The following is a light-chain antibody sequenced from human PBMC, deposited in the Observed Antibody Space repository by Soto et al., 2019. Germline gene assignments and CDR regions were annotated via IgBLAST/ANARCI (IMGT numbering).Light chain of an antibody. V-gene: IGLV7-43*01. CDR2: SLR. CDR3: LLYYGGAHWV. Sequence: QAVVTQEASLTVSPGGAVTLTCASSTGPVTSGHYPNWFQQNPGQPPRALIYSLRKKYSWTPARFSGSLLGGKATLTLSGVQPEDEAEYYCLLYYGGAHWVFGGGTKVTVL. CDR1: TGPVTSGHY. J-gene: IGLJ3*02.